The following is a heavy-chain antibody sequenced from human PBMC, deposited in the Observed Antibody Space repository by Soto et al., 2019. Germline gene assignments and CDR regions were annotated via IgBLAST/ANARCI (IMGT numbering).Heavy chain of an antibody. CDR1: GGSISSSSYF. V-gene: IGHV4-39*01. CDR2: IYYSGST. Sequence: QLQLQESGPGLVKPSETLSLTCTVSGGSISSSSYFWGWIRQPPGKGLEWSGSIYYSGSTYYNPALKSRVTISVDTSKNQFSLKLSSVTAADTAVYYCASLPLDIRYYYCYMDVWGKGTTVTVSS. D-gene: IGHD1-1*01. J-gene: IGHJ6*03. CDR3: ASLPLDIRYYYCYMDV.